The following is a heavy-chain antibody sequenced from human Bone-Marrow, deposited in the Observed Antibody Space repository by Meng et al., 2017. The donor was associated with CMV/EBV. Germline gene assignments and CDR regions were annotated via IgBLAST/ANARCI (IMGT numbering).Heavy chain of an antibody. Sequence: LSLTCTVAGGSIRSGGYYWNWIRQHPGKGLEWIGYIYNSGSTYYNPSLKSRVSISVDTSNNQFSLKLTSVTAADTAVYYCALLHQLSGMDVWGEGTTVTVSS. CDR1: GGSIRSGGYY. CDR2: IYNSGST. CDR3: ALLHQLSGMDV. V-gene: IGHV4-31*03. D-gene: IGHD2-2*01. J-gene: IGHJ6*04.